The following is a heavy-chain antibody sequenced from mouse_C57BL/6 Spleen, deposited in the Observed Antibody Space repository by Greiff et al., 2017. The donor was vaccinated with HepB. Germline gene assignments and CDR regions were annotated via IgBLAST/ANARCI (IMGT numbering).Heavy chain of an antibody. Sequence: QVHVKQPGAELVKPGASVKMSCKASGYTFTSYWITWVKQRPGQGLEWIGDIYPGSGSTNYNEKFKSKATLTVDTSSSTAYMQLSSLTSEDSAVYYCARGRGRSAYWGQGTLVTVSA. CDR2: IYPGSGST. CDR1: GYTFTSYW. V-gene: IGHV1-55*01. D-gene: IGHD1-1*01. J-gene: IGHJ3*01. CDR3: ARGRGRSAY.